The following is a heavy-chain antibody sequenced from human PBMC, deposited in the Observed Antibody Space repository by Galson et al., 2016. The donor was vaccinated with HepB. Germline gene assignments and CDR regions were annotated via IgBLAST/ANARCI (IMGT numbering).Heavy chain of an antibody. V-gene: IGHV3-53*01. CDR3: ARDGGNRGSYSVGDAFDI. CDR1: GFTASVNY. CDR2: FYADENT. J-gene: IGHJ3*02. Sequence: SLRLSCAASGFTASVNYMSWVRQAPGKGLEWVSVFYADENTYYADSVKGRFTISRDNSQTTLYLQMNSLRAEDTAMYYCARDGGNRGSYSVGDAFDIWGQGTMVTVSS. D-gene: IGHD1-26*01.